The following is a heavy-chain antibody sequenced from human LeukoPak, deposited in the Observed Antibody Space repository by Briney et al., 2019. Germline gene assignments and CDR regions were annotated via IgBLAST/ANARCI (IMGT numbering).Heavy chain of an antibody. V-gene: IGHV3-23*01. J-gene: IGHJ6*03. CDR2: ISPSGDIA. Sequence: GGSLRLSCAASGFTFSNHGMNWVRQVPGKGLEWVSGISPSGDIAYYADSVKGRFTISRDNSKNTLYLQMNSLRAEDTAVYYCAKHLKAAAGTGEYYYYYYYMDVWGKGTTVTVSS. CDR3: AKHLKAAAGTGEYYYYYYYMDV. D-gene: IGHD6-13*01. CDR1: GFTFSNHG.